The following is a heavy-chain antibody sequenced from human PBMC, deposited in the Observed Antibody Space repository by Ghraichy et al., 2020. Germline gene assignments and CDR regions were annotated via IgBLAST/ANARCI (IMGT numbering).Heavy chain of an antibody. CDR2: ISWDGGST. CDR1: GFTFDDYT. J-gene: IGHJ6*02. V-gene: IGHV3-43*01. Sequence: GGSLRLSCAASGFTFDDYTMHWVRQAPGKGLEWVSLISWDGGSTYYADSVKGRFTISRDNSKNSLYLQMNSLRTEDTALYYCAKDIGTGEYGMDVWGQGTTVTVSS. D-gene: IGHD3-10*01. CDR3: AKDIGTGEYGMDV.